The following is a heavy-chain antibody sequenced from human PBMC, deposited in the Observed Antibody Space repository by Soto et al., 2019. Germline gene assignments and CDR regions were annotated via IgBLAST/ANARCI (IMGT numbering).Heavy chain of an antibody. Sequence: GGSLRLSCAASGFTFSSYGMHWVRQAPGKGLEWVAVISYDGSNKYYADSVKGRFTISRDNSKNTLYLQMNSLRAEDTAVYYCAKGEQSVPWFDPWGQGTLVTVSS. CDR3: AKGEQSVPWFDP. J-gene: IGHJ5*02. V-gene: IGHV3-30*18. D-gene: IGHD1-26*01. CDR1: GFTFSSYG. CDR2: ISYDGSNK.